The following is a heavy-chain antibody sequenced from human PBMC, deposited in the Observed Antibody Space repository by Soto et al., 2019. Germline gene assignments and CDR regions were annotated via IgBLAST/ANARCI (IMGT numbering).Heavy chain of an antibody. CDR2: IYSGGST. CDR1: GFTVSSNY. J-gene: IGHJ3*02. V-gene: IGHV3-66*01. CDR3: ARGWVAVADAFDI. D-gene: IGHD6-19*01. Sequence: EVPLVESGGGLVQPGGSLRLSCAASGFTVSSNYMSWVRQAPGKGLEWVSVIYSGGSTYYADSVKGRFTISRDNSKNTLYLQMNSLRAEDTAVYYCARGWVAVADAFDIWGQGTMVTVSS.